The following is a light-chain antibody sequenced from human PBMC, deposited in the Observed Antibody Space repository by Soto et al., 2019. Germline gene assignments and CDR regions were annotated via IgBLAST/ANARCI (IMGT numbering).Light chain of an antibody. CDR2: GAS. J-gene: IGKJ4*01. Sequence: EIVLTQSPGTLSFSPGERATLSCRASHSISTSLAWYQQKPGQPPRLLFYGASTRATGIPARFSGSGSGTDLTLTISSLQSEDFAVFYCHQYYNWPLTFGGGTKVDIK. CDR3: HQYYNWPLT. CDR1: HSISTS. V-gene: IGKV3-15*01.